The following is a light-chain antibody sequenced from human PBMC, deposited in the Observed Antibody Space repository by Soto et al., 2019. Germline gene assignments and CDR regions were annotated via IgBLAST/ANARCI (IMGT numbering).Light chain of an antibody. Sequence: EIVLTQSPGTLSLSRGERATLSCRASHSVSSSYLAWYQQKPGQAPRLLIYGASSRATGIPDRFSGSGSGTDFTLTISRLEPEDFAVYYCQQYGSSPPYTFGQGTKLEIK. CDR2: GAS. V-gene: IGKV3-20*01. CDR3: QQYGSSPPYT. J-gene: IGKJ2*01. CDR1: HSVSSSY.